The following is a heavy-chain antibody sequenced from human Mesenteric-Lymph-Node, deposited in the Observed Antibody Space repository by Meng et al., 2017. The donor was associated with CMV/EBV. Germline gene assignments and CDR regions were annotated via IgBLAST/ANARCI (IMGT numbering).Heavy chain of an antibody. D-gene: IGHD3-10*01. Sequence: GESLKISCAASEFTFSNYWISWVRQAPGKGLEWVSYISGMSDYIYYADSVKGRFTISRDNAKNSLYLQMNSLRAEDTAVYYCAKEGAYGSGKHGMDVWGQGTTVTVSS. CDR1: EFTFSNYW. V-gene: IGHV3-21*01. CDR3: AKEGAYGSGKHGMDV. J-gene: IGHJ6*02. CDR2: ISGMSDYI.